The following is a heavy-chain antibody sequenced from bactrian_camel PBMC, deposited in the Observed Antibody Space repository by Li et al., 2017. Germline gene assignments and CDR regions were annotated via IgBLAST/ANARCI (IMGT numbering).Heavy chain of an antibody. D-gene: IGHD7*01. CDR1: VYHTNC. J-gene: IGHJ4*01. V-gene: IGHV3S54*01. CDR2: IYTGSSSP. CDR3: AAHSGTLCSDWTRYRT. Sequence: VQLVESGGGSVQAGGSLRLSCVASVYHTNCMGWFRQAPGKEREGVAAIYTGSSSPYYADSVKGRFTISTDNAKNTVFLEIYGLEPGDTGMYYCAAHSGTLCSDWTRYRTWGQGTQVTVS.